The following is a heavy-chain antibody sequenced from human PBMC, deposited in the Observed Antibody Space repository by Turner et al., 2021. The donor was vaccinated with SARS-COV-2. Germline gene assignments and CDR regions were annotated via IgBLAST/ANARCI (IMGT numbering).Heavy chain of an antibody. CDR2: ISSSSSYI. D-gene: IGHD3-22*01. Sequence: EVPLVESGGCLVKPGGSLRLSFSASGFTFRSYSMNWVRQAPGKGLEWVSSISSSSSYIYYADSMKGRFTISRDNAKNSLYLQMNSLRAEDTAVYYCARGTYYYDSSTYSGTNWFDPWGQGTLVTVSS. V-gene: IGHV3-21*01. J-gene: IGHJ5*02. CDR3: ARGTYYYDSSTYSGTNWFDP. CDR1: GFTFRSYS.